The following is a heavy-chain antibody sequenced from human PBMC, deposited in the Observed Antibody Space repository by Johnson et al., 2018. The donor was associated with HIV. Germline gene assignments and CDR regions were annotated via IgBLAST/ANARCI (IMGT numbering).Heavy chain of an antibody. CDR2: IFYDGSNK. J-gene: IGHJ3*02. CDR3: AKPRIQLWLGDAFDI. D-gene: IGHD5-18*01. V-gene: IGHV3-30*18. CDR1: GFTFSTYA. Sequence: QVQLLESGGGVVQPGRSLRLSCAASGFTFSTYAMHWVRQAPGKGLEWVAIIFYDGSNKYYADSVKGRFTISRDNSKNTLYLQMNSLRTEDTAVYYCAKPRIQLWLGDAFDIWGQGTMVTVSS.